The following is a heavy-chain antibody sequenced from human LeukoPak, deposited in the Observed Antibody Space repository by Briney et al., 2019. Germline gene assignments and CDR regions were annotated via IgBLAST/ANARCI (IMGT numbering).Heavy chain of an antibody. CDR3: ARDNYYGSGDAY. CDR1: GFTFSSYA. D-gene: IGHD3-10*01. V-gene: IGHV3-30*04. Sequence: PGRSLRLSCAASGFTFSSYAMHGVRQAAGKGVQWVAVISYDGSNKYYADSVKGRFPISRDNSKNTLYLQMNSLRAEDTAAYYCARDNYYGSGDAYWGQGTLVTVSS. CDR2: ISYDGSNK. J-gene: IGHJ4*02.